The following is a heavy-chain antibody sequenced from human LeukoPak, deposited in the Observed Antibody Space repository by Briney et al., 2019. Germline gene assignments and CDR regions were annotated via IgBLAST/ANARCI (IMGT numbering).Heavy chain of an antibody. CDR2: ISWDGGST. D-gene: IGHD6-13*01. V-gene: IGHV3-43D*03. CDR3: AKDKVGGMEAAAGTYYFDY. J-gene: IGHJ4*02. Sequence: GGSLRLSCAASGFTFDDYAMHWVRQAPGKGLEWVSLISWDGGSTYYADSVKGRFTISRDNSKNSLYLQMNSLRAEDTALYYCAKDKVGGMEAAAGTYYFDYWGQGTLVTVSS. CDR1: GFTFDDYA.